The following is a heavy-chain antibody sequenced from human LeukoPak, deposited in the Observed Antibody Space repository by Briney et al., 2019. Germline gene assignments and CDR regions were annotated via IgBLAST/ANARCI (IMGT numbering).Heavy chain of an antibody. J-gene: IGHJ4*02. CDR2: IYTSGST. CDR3: ARKSDYFDY. V-gene: IGHV4-61*02. Sequence: PSQTLSLTCTVAGGSISSGSYYWSWIRQPAGKGLEWIGRIYTSGSTNYNPSLKSRVTMSVDTSKNQFSLRLSSVTAADTAVYYCARKSDYFDYWGQGTLVTVSS. CDR1: GGSISSGSYY.